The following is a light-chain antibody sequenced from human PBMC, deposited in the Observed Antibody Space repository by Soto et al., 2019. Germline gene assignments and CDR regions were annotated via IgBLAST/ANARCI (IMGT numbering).Light chain of an antibody. Sequence: DIQMTQSPSSLSASVGNRVTITCQASQSISSYLNWYQQKPGKVPKLLIYAASSLQSGVPSRFSGSGSGTDFTLTISSLQPEDFATYYCQQLERYPSTFGGGTKV. CDR1: QSISSY. V-gene: IGKV1-39*01. CDR2: AAS. J-gene: IGKJ4*01. CDR3: QQLERYPST.